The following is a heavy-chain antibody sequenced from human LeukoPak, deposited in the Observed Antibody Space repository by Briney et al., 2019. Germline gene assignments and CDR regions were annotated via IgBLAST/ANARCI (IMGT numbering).Heavy chain of an antibody. V-gene: IGHV4-34*01. D-gene: IGHD5-18*01. Sequence: SETLSLACAVYAGSFSGYYWKWIRQPPGKGREWIGEINHSGSTNYNPSLKSRVTISVDTSKNQFSLKLSSVTAADTAVYYCASGYSYGYNALDYWGQGTLVTVSS. CDR1: AGSFSGYY. CDR2: INHSGST. J-gene: IGHJ4*02. CDR3: ASGYSYGYNALDY.